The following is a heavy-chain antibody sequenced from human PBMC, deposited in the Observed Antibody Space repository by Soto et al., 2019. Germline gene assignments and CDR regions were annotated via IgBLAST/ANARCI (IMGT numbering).Heavy chain of an antibody. J-gene: IGHJ4*02. CDR2: IYYSGST. V-gene: IGHV4-59*08. D-gene: IGHD3-22*01. Sequence: SETLSLTCTVSGGSISSYYWSWIRQPPGKGLEWIGYIYYSGSTYYNPSLKSRVTISVDTSKNQFSLKLSSVTAADTAVYYCARFSGYNYYFDYWGQGTLVTVSS. CDR1: GGSISSYY. CDR3: ARFSGYNYYFDY.